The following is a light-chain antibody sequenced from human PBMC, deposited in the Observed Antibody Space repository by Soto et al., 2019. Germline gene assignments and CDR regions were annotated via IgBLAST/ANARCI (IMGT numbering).Light chain of an antibody. Sequence: DIQMTQSTSTLSASVGDRVTITCRASQSISGWLAWYQQKPGKAPRLLIYDASSLESGVPSRFSGSESGSEFTLTINDLQPDDFATYYCQQYKSSYTFGQGTKLEIK. CDR3: QQYKSSYT. CDR1: QSISGW. J-gene: IGKJ2*01. CDR2: DAS. V-gene: IGKV1-5*01.